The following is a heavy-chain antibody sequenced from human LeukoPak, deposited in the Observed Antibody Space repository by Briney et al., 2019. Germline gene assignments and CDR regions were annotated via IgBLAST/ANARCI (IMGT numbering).Heavy chain of an antibody. Sequence: GGSLRLSCAASGFTFSTYAMSWVRQAPGRGLEWVSGITASGGSTYYADSVKGRFTISRDNSKNTLYLQMNSLRAEDTAVYYCAGRPYSSSWIVYWGQGTLVTVSS. CDR3: AGRPYSSSWIVY. V-gene: IGHV3-23*01. CDR2: ITASGGST. J-gene: IGHJ4*02. D-gene: IGHD6-13*01. CDR1: GFTFSTYA.